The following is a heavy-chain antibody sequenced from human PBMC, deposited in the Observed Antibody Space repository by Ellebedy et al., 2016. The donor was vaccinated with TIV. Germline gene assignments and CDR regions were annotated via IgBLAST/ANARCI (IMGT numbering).Heavy chain of an antibody. CDR1: GGSISSSSYY. CDR3: ARRRWAAPDPNWFDP. Sequence: MPSETLSLTCTVSGGSISSSSYYWGWLRQPPGKGLEWIGSIYYSGSTYYNPSLKSQVTIYVDTSKNQFSLKLSSVTAADTAVYYCARRRWAAPDPNWFDPWGQGTLVTVSS. CDR2: IYYSGST. J-gene: IGHJ5*02. D-gene: IGHD5-24*01. V-gene: IGHV4-39*01.